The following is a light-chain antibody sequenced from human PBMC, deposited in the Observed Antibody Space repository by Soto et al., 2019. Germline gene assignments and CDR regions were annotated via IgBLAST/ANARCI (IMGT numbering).Light chain of an antibody. CDR3: QQYGTSEII. CDR2: DTS. CDR1: QSLANSF. Sequence: EFVLTQSPGTLSLSPGERATLSCRASQSLANSFIAWYQQKPGQAPRLLIYDTSSRASGIPYRVSGSGSGTDFTLTISRLETEDFAVFYCQQYGTSEIIFGQGTRLEIK. J-gene: IGKJ5*01. V-gene: IGKV3-20*01.